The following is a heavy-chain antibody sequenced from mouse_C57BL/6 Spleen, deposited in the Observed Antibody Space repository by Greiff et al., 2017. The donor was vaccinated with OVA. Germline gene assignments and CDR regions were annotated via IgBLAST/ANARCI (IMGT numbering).Heavy chain of an antibody. J-gene: IGHJ2*01. CDR1: GFTFSSYA. CDR3: ARDGDWDGDPYYFDY. Sequence: EVQLVESGGGLVKPGGSLKLSCAASGFTFSSYAMSWVRQTPEKRLEWVATISDGGSYTYYPDNVKGRFTISRDNAKNNLYLQMSHLKSEDTAMYYCARDGDWDGDPYYFDYWGQGTTLTVSS. V-gene: IGHV5-4*01. D-gene: IGHD4-1*01. CDR2: ISDGGSYT.